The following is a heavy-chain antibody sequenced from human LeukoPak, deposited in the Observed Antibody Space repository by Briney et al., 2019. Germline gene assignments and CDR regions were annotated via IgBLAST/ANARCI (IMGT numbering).Heavy chain of an antibody. Sequence: APVTISSTASLYKLTAAFMHSGRQTPGQELECIGWINPVSRVKKYAQKFKGRVTMTRDTTISTAYLEVRRLTSDDTAVYFCAPTASANSCWWKVWGQGTLVTVSS. J-gene: IGHJ4*02. CDR2: INPVSRVK. V-gene: IGHV1-2*02. CDR1: LYKLTAAF. CDR3: APTASANSCWWKV. D-gene: IGHD2-15*01.